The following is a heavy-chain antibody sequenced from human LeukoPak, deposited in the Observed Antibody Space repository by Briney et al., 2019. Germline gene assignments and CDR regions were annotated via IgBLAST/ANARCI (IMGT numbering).Heavy chain of an antibody. CDR3: ARETGIAPRGTTYYVLDV. CDR1: GDSVNSDYFY. D-gene: IGHD6-13*01. J-gene: IGHJ6*02. CDR2: SHYSGHT. V-gene: IGHV4-61*01. Sequence: KPSETLSLTCTVSGDSVNSDYFYWTWIRQPPGKGLEWIGYSHYSGHTNYSPSLSSRVTISVDTSKNQFSLKMTSVTAADTAVYYCARETGIAPRGTTYYVLDVWDQGTTVAVSS.